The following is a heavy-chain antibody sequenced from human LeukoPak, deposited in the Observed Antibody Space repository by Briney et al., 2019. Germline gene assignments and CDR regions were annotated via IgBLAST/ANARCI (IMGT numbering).Heavy chain of an antibody. Sequence: ASVKVSCKACGYSFTSNYIHWVRQAPGQGLEGVGRINPNSGGTNYAQKFQGRVTMTRDTSISTAYMELSRLRSDDTAVYYCARGALRYFDWGRSYDYYYYGMDVWGQGTTVTVSS. V-gene: IGHV1-2*06. CDR2: INPNSGGT. J-gene: IGHJ6*02. CDR3: ARGALRYFDWGRSYDYYYYGMDV. CDR1: GYSFTSNY. D-gene: IGHD3-9*01.